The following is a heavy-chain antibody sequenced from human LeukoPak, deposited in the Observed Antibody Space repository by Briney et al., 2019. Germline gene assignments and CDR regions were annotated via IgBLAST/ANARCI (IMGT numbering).Heavy chain of an antibody. V-gene: IGHV1-18*04. J-gene: IGHJ4*02. CDR2: ISAYNGNT. Sequence: ASVKVSCKASGYTFTSYGISWVRQAPGQGLEWMGWISAYNGNTNYAQKLQGRVTMTTDTSTSTAYMELRSLRSDDTAVYYCARDSTVRGVIIEDGDYWGQGTLVTVSS. D-gene: IGHD3-10*01. CDR1: GYTFTSYG. CDR3: ARDSTVRGVIIEDGDY.